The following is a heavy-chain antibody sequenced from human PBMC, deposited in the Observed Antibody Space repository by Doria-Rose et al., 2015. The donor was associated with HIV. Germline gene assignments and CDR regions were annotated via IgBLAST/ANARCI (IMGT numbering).Heavy chain of an antibody. J-gene: IGHJ4*02. CDR1: GVSLSSPGMG. V-gene: IGHV2-26*01. CDR3: ARIKSSRWYRKYYFDF. CDR2: IFSDDER. D-gene: IGHD6-13*01. Sequence: QESGPVLVKPTETLTLTCTVSGVSLSSPGMGVSWIRQPPGKALEWLANIFSDDERSYNPSLKSRLTISRGTSKSQVVLTMTDMDPVDTATYYCARIKSSRWYRKYYFDFWGQGTLVIVSA.